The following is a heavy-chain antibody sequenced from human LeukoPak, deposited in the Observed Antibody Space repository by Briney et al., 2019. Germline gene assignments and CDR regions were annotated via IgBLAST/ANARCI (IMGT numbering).Heavy chain of an antibody. Sequence: GGSLRLSCAASGFTFSSYGMHWVRQAPGKGLEWVAVISYDGSNKYYADSVKGRFTISRGNSKNTLYLQMNSLRAEDTAVYYCANSPAAGTGWFDPWGQGTLVTVSS. CDR2: ISYDGSNK. V-gene: IGHV3-30*18. J-gene: IGHJ5*02. CDR1: GFTFSSYG. CDR3: ANSPAAGTGWFDP. D-gene: IGHD6-13*01.